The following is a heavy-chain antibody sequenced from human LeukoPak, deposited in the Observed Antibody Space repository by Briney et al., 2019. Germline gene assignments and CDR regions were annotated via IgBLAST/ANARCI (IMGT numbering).Heavy chain of an antibody. J-gene: IGHJ5*02. CDR2: INSDGSAT. CDR3: ERDYGA. CDR1: GFTFSRYW. Sequence: PGGSLRLSCAASGFTFSRYWMHWVRQAPGKGLVWVSRINSDGSATTYADFVKGRFTISRDNAKNTLYLQMNSLRVDDTAMYYRERDYGAWGQGTLVTVSP. D-gene: IGHD4/OR15-4a*01. V-gene: IGHV3-74*03.